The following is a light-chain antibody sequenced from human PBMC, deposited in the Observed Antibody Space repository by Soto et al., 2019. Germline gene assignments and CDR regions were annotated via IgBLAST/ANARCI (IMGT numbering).Light chain of an antibody. CDR3: QQANSFPRT. CDR1: QDISSW. CDR2: AAS. Sequence: DIQMTQSPSSVSASVGDRVTISCRASQDISSWLAWYQQKPGKAPNVLIYAASNLQSGVPSRFSGSGSGTDFTLTISNLQPEDFATYYCQQANSFPRTFGQGTKVEIK. J-gene: IGKJ1*01. V-gene: IGKV1-12*01.